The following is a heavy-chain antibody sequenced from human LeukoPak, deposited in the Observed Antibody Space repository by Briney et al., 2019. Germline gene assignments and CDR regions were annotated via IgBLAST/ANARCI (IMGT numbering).Heavy chain of an antibody. CDR3: ARDGATVTTLYYFDY. J-gene: IGHJ4*02. Sequence: GASVKVSCKASGYTFSGYNIHWVRQAPGQGPEWMGWINPNSGDTNSAQKFQGRVTMTRDTSISTAYMELSRLRSDDTAIYYCARDGATVTTLYYFDYWGQGTLVTVSS. D-gene: IGHD4-17*01. V-gene: IGHV1-2*02. CDR1: GYTFSGYN. CDR2: INPNSGDT.